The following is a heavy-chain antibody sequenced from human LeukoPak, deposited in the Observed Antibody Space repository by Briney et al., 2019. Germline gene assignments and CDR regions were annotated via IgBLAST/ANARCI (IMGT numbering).Heavy chain of an antibody. Sequence: ASVKVSCKASGYSFTGYFIHWVRQAPGQGLEWMGCIDPNSGDTKYAQKFQGRVSMPRDTSTRTAYMELSRLRSDNTAVYFCARSGSTGYSLDYWGQGTLVTVSS. J-gene: IGHJ4*02. V-gene: IGHV1-2*02. CDR2: IDPNSGDT. CDR1: GYSFTGYF. D-gene: IGHD3-22*01. CDR3: ARSGSTGYSLDY.